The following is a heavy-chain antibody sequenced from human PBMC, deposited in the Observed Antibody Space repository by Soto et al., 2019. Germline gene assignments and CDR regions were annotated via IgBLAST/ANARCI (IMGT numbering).Heavy chain of an antibody. CDR1: GDSVSRSNYY. CDR2: IYYNGDT. V-gene: IGHV4-39*01. Sequence: QLQLQESGPGLVKPSETLSLTCTVSGDSVSRSNYYWGWIRQPPGKGLEWIGTIYYNGDTYYNPSLKSRVSLSVDRPKNQFSLKLTSVTAAHTALYHCSRLRNWVIDYWGQGTLVTVSS. D-gene: IGHD7-27*01. CDR3: SRLRNWVIDY. J-gene: IGHJ4*02.